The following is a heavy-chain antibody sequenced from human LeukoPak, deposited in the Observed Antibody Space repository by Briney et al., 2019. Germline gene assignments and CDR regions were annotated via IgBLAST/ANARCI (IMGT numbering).Heavy chain of an antibody. CDR1: GGTFSSYT. J-gene: IGHJ6*03. D-gene: IGHD1-26*01. Sequence: SVKVSCKASGGTFSSYTISWVRQAPGQGLEWMGRIIPILGIANYAQKFQGRVMITADKSTSTAYMELSSLRSEDTAVYYCASNVGATRGINYYYMDVWGKGTTVTVSS. V-gene: IGHV1-69*02. CDR3: ASNVGATRGINYYYMDV. CDR2: IIPILGIA.